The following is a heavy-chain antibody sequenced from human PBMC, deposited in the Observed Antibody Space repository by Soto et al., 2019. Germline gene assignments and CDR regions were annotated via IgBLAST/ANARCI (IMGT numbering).Heavy chain of an antibody. CDR2: ISGNNGNT. D-gene: IGHD3-10*01. V-gene: IGHV1-18*01. J-gene: IGHJ4*02. CDR1: GYKFNTYG. CDR3: ARDMWSFGSGSYSVDY. Sequence: ASVKVSCKTSGYKFNTYGITWVRQAPGQGLEWMGWISGNNGNTKYPQKFQGRVTMTTDTSTSAAYMELRSLRSDDTAVYYCARDMWSFGSGSYSVDYWGQGTPVTVSS.